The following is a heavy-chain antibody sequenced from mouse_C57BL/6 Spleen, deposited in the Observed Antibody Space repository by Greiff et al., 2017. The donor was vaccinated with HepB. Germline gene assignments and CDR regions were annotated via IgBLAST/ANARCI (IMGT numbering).Heavy chain of an antibody. V-gene: IGHV3-6*01. Sequence: EVKLQESGPGLVKPSQSLSLTCSVTGYSITSGYYWNWIRQFPGNKLEWMGYISYDGSNNYNPSLKNRISITRDTSKNQFFLKLNSVTTEDTATYYCARDGYYYGSSYHFDYWGQGTTLTVSS. CDR1: GYSITSGYY. CDR2: ISYDGSN. D-gene: IGHD1-1*01. CDR3: ARDGYYYGSSYHFDY. J-gene: IGHJ2*01.